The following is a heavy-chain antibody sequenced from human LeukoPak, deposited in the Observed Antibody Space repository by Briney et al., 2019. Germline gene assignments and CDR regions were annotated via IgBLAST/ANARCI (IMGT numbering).Heavy chain of an antibody. J-gene: IGHJ6*02. CDR1: GYTFTSYY. CDR3: ARTAVLGPDTAMVLYGLSPRGMDV. CDR2: INPSGGST. V-gene: IGHV1-46*01. Sequence: ASVKVSCKASGYTFTSYYMHWVRQAPGQGLEWMGIINPSGGSTSYAQKFQGRVTMTRDTSTSTVYMELSSLRSEDTAVYYCARTAVLGPDTAMVLYGLSPRGMDVWGQGTTVTVSS. D-gene: IGHD5-18*01.